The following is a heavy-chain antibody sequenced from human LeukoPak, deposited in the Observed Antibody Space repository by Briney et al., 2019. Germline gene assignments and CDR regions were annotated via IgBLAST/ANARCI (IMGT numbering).Heavy chain of an antibody. CDR1: GFTFSSYA. Sequence: GGSLRLSCVASGFTFSSYAMSWVRQAPGKGLEWVGRIKSKTDGGTTDYAAPVKGRFTISRDDSKNTLYLQMNSLKTEDTAVYYCTTSSSPGDYWGQGTLVTVSS. D-gene: IGHD6-13*01. CDR2: IKSKTDGGTT. J-gene: IGHJ4*02. V-gene: IGHV3-15*01. CDR3: TTSSSPGDY.